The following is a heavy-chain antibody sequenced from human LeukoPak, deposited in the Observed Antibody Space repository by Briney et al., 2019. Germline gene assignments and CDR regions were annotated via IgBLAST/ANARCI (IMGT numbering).Heavy chain of an antibody. CDR2: ISAYHGNT. V-gene: IGHV1-18*01. Sequence: ASVKVSCKGSGYTFNSHGITWVRQAPGQGLEWMGWISAYHGNTNYAQKLQGRVTLTTDTSTSTAYMELRSLRSDDTAVYYCAKGPDYGVKWYFDLWGRGTLVTVSS. CDR3: AKGPDYGVKWYFDL. CDR1: GYTFNSHG. D-gene: IGHD4-17*01. J-gene: IGHJ2*01.